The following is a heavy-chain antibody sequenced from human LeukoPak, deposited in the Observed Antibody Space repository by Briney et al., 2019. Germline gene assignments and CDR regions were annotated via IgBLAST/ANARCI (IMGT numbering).Heavy chain of an antibody. CDR3: AKAAGGATSLFDY. CDR1: GFTFSSYG. J-gene: IGHJ4*02. V-gene: IGHV3-30*18. Sequence: SGGSLRLSCAGSGFTFSSYGMHWVRQAPGKGLEWVAVISYDGSNKYYADSVKGRFTISRDNSKNTLYLQMNSLRADDTAVYYCAKAAGGATSLFDYWGQGTLVTVSS. CDR2: ISYDGSNK. D-gene: IGHD1-26*01.